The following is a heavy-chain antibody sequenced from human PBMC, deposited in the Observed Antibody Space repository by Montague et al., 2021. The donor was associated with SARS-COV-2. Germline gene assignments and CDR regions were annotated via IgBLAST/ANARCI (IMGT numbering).Heavy chain of an antibody. CDR2: IDWDDDK. V-gene: IGHV2-70*11. J-gene: IGHJ4*02. CDR3: ARTYAPSAVAVDY. Sequence: PPLVKPTQTLTLTCTFSGFSLNTSGMCVGWIRQPPGKALEWLARIDWDDDKYYSTSLKTRLTIPKDTSKNQVVLTMTNMDPVDTATYYCARTYAPSAVAVDYWGQGTLVTVSS. CDR1: GFSLNTSGMC. D-gene: IGHD6-19*01.